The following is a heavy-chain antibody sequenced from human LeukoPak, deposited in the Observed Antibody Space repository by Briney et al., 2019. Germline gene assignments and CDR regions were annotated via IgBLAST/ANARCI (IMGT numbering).Heavy chain of an antibody. CDR1: GFTFDDYA. Sequence: GGSLRLSCAASGFTFDDYAMHWVRQAPGKGLEWVALISWGGGTTFYGDSVKGLFTSCRDNNKNSLYLQMNSLRPEDTALYYCARDRYLYTGGDAFDVWGQGTMVTVSS. D-gene: IGHD3-9*01. V-gene: IGHV3-43D*03. CDR2: ISWGGGTT. J-gene: IGHJ3*01. CDR3: ARDRYLYTGGDAFDV.